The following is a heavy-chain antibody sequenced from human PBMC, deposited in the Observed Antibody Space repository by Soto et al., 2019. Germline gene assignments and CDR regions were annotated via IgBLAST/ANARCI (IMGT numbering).Heavy chain of an antibody. J-gene: IGHJ6*02. Sequence: QVQLVQSGAEVKKPGSSVKVSCKASGGTFSSYAISWVRQAPGQGLEWMGGIIPIFGTADYAQKFQGRVTITADESTSTAYMELSSLRSEDAAVYYCASPPTTGNYYYYGMDVWGQGTTVTVSS. D-gene: IGHD4-17*01. CDR1: GGTFSSYA. V-gene: IGHV1-69*12. CDR2: IIPIFGTA. CDR3: ASPPTTGNYYYYGMDV.